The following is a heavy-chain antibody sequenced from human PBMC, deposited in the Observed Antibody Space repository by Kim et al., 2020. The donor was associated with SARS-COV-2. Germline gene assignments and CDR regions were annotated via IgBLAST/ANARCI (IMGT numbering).Heavy chain of an antibody. Sequence: GGSLRLSCAAFGLSFSGRWMSWVRQTPGKGLELVANIKPDGGETYYVDSVKGRFIISRDNAENSLYLQMNNLRAEDTAIYFCARHEYSSAWYLGSWGQGT. CDR1: GLSFSGRW. D-gene: IGHD6-19*01. V-gene: IGHV3-7*01. CDR3: ARHEYSSAWYLGS. J-gene: IGHJ5*02. CDR2: IKPDGGET.